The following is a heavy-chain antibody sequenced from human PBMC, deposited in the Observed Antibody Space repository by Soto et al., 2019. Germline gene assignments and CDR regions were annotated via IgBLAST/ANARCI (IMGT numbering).Heavy chain of an antibody. V-gene: IGHV4-59*01. Sequence: SETLSLTCTVSGVSISSYYWSWILQPPWKGLEWIGYIYYSGSTNYNPSLKSRVTISVDTPKNQFSLKLSSVTAADTAVYYCARAPRTMVRGVTGWFDSWCQGTLRTVAS. CDR1: GVSISSYY. J-gene: IGHJ5*01. CDR3: ARAPRTMVRGVTGWFDS. D-gene: IGHD3-10*01. CDR2: IYYSGST.